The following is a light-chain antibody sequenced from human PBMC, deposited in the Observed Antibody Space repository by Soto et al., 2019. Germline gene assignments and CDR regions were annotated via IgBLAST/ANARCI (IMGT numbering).Light chain of an antibody. J-gene: IGLJ1*01. CDR3: GTWDSSLSAHYV. V-gene: IGLV1-51*01. CDR1: SSNIGNNY. Sequence: QSALPQPPTVSAAPGQKVTISCSGSSSNIGNNYVSWYQQLPGTAPKLLIYDNNKRPSGIPDRFSGSKSGTSATLGITGLQTGDEADYYCGTWDSSLSAHYVFGTGTKVTVL. CDR2: DNN.